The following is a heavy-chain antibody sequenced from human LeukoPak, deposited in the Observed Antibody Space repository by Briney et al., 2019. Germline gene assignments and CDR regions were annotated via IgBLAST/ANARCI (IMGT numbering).Heavy chain of an antibody. CDR3: ARDPVSSSWYSAYNYYGMDV. D-gene: IGHD6-13*01. V-gene: IGHV1-18*01. CDR2: ISPYNGNT. J-gene: IGHJ6*02. Sequence: ASVKVSCKASGYTFTSYGISWVRQAPGQGLEWMAWISPYNGNTNYAQKLQDRVTLTTDTSTSTASMELRSLRSDDTAVYYCARDPVSSSWYSAYNYYGMDVWGQGTTVTVSS. CDR1: GYTFTSYG.